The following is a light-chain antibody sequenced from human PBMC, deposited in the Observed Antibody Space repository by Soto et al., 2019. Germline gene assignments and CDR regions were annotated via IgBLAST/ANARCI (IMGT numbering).Light chain of an antibody. Sequence: EIVLTQSRGTLSFSPGERAILSCRASQSVSTFLAWYQQKPGQAPRLLIYGASSRATGIPDRFSGSGSGTDFTLTISRLEPEDFAVYYCQQYGSSPITFGQGTRLEIK. V-gene: IGKV3-20*01. CDR2: GAS. CDR3: QQYGSSPIT. CDR1: QSVSTF. J-gene: IGKJ5*01.